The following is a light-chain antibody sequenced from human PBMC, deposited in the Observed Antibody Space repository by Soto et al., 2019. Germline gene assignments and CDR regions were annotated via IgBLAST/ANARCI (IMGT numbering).Light chain of an antibody. Sequence: QSVLTQPPSVSGSPGQSLTISCTGTSTDFVSYNRVSWYQQPPGTAPKLIIYEASNRPSGVPDRFSGSKSGNTASLTISGLQAADEADYYCSLYSSENPYAFGTGTQVTGL. CDR1: STDFVSYNR. CDR2: EAS. V-gene: IGLV2-18*01. J-gene: IGLJ1*01. CDR3: SLYSSENPYA.